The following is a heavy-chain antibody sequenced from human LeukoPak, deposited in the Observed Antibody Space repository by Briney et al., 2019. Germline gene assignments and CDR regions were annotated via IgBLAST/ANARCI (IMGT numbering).Heavy chain of an antibody. CDR3: ARKVYYDSSGYYDWFDP. CDR1: GFTFSSYA. V-gene: IGHV3-30*07. Sequence: GRSLRLSCAASGFTFSSYAMHWVRQAPGKGLEWVAVISYDGSNKYYADSVKGRFTISRDNSKNTLYLQMNSLRAEDTAVYYCARKVYYDSSGYYDWFDPWGQGTLVTVSS. CDR2: ISYDGSNK. J-gene: IGHJ5*02. D-gene: IGHD3-22*01.